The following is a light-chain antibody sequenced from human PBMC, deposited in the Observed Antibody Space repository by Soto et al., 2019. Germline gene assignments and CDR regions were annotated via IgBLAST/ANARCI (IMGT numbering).Light chain of an antibody. Sequence: EIVMTQSPATLSVSPGERATLSCRASQSVSSNLAWYQQKPGQAPRLLIYGASTRATGIPARFSGSGSGTEFTLTISSLQFEDFAVYYCQQYDNWPLTLGGGTKVDIK. CDR3: QQYDNWPLT. CDR1: QSVSSN. V-gene: IGKV3-15*01. J-gene: IGKJ4*01. CDR2: GAS.